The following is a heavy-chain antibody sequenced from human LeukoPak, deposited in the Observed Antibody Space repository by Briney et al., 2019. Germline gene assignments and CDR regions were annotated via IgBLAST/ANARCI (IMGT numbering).Heavy chain of an antibody. CDR2: ISAGGDTM. D-gene: IGHD1-26*01. CDR1: GLTYRNYY. CDR3: ARDPSWEILSYFDY. Sequence: GRSLRLFRTASGLTYRNYYITWIRQTPGKGRECGSYISAGGDTMYYGVCVRGRFTSSRDYAKNSLYLDMNALKAEDTAVYYCARDPSWEILSYFDYWGQGTLVTVSS. J-gene: IGHJ4*02. V-gene: IGHV3-11*04.